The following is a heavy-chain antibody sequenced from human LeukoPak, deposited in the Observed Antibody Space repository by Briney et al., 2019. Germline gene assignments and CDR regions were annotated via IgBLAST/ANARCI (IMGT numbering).Heavy chain of an antibody. Sequence: SVKVSCKASGGTFSSYAISWVRQAPGQGLEWMGRIIPILGIANYAQKFQGRVTITADKSTSTAYMELSSLRSEDTAVYYCARDCDLVTRLGYCSGGSWHNFDYWGQGTLVTVSS. CDR3: ARDCDLVTRLGYCSGGSWHNFDY. CDR2: IIPILGIA. CDR1: GGTFSSYA. D-gene: IGHD2-15*01. J-gene: IGHJ4*02. V-gene: IGHV1-69*04.